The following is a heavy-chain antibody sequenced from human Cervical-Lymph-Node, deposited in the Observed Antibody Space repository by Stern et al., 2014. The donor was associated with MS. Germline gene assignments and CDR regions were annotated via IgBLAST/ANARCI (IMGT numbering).Heavy chain of an antibody. J-gene: IGHJ6*02. D-gene: IGHD1-26*01. CDR2: IIPLFGQG. Sequence: VQLVESGAEVKKPGSSVKVSCKASGGTFSSYTISWVRQAPGQGLEWMGGIIPLFGQGDYANKFQGRVPITADESTSTAYMELSSLRSEDTAVYYCARGELKEGLVRGMDVWGQGTTVTVSS. CDR3: ARGELKEGLVRGMDV. CDR1: GGTFSSYT. V-gene: IGHV1-69*01.